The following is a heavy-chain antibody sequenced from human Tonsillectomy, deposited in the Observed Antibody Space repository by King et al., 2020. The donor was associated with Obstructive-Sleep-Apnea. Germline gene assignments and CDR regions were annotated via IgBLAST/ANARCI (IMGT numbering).Heavy chain of an antibody. Sequence: VQLVESGGGLVQPGGSLRLSCAASGFTFSSYAMTWVRQAPGKGLEWVSAISGSDGSSYYADSVKGRFTISRDNSENTLYLQMNSLRAEDTAIYYCATLSRYNWLTAYWYFDLWGRGTLVTVSS. V-gene: IGHV3-23*04. CDR2: ISGSDGSS. D-gene: IGHD1-1*01. J-gene: IGHJ2*01. CDR3: ATLSRYNWLTAYWYFDL. CDR1: GFTFSSYA.